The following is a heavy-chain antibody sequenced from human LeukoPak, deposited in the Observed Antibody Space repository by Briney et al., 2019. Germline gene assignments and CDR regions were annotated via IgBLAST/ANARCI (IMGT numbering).Heavy chain of an antibody. CDR3: AKYGGCSSTSCPFDF. J-gene: IGHJ4*02. CDR1: GFTFSSYS. Sequence: GGSLRLSCAASGFTFSSYSMNWVRQAPGKGLEWVSAISGSGGSTYYADSVKGRFTISRDNSKNTLYLQMNSLRAEDTAVYYCAKYGGCSSTSCPFDFWGQGTLVTVSS. D-gene: IGHD2-2*01. CDR2: ISGSGGST. V-gene: IGHV3-23*01.